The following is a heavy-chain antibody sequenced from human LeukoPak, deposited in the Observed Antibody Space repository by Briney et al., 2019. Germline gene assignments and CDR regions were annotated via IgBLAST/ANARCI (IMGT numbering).Heavy chain of an antibody. CDR2: TFYRSKWYN. J-gene: IGHJ4*02. V-gene: IGHV6-1*01. CDR1: GDSVSSNSGA. Sequence: SQTLSLTCAISGDSVSSNSGAWNWIRQSPSSGLEWLGRTFYRSKWYNEYALSVRGRITINPDTSKNQFSLQLNSVTPEDTAVYYCARDCGGYYGSYYFDYWGQGTLVTVPS. D-gene: IGHD2-21*01. CDR3: ARDCGGYYGSYYFDY.